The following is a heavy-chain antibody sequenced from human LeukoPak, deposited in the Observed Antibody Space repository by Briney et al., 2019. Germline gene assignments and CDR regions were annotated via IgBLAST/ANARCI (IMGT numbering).Heavy chain of an antibody. CDR3: ARGAIGAAGTSEYWFDP. CDR1: GGSINTYY. V-gene: IGHV4-4*07. Sequence: PSETLSLICSVSGGSINTYYWSWSRQPAGEGLEGIGRIYTSGSTRHNPSLKSRVTMSLDTSKKQLSLKLSSLTAADTAVYYCARGAIGAAGTSEYWFDPWGQGTLVIVSS. D-gene: IGHD6-13*01. J-gene: IGHJ5*02. CDR2: IYTSGST.